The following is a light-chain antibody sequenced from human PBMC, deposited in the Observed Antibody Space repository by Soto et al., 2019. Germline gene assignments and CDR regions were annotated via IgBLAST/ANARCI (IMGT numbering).Light chain of an antibody. CDR2: DTS. CDR1: QSISSNF. CDR3: QKRSNWPIT. J-gene: IGKJ5*01. V-gene: IGKV3D-20*02. Sequence: EIVLTQSPGTLSLSPGEGATLSCSASQSISSNFLAWYQQKRGQAPRLLIYDTSTRASGVPDRFSGSGSGTDFTLTINSLEPEDFAVYYCQKRSNWPITFGQGTRLEIK.